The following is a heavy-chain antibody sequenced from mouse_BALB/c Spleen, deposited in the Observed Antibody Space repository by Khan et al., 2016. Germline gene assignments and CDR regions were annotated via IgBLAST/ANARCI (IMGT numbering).Heavy chain of an antibody. D-gene: IGHD4-1*01. V-gene: IGHV1-7*01. J-gene: IGHJ2*01. CDR1: DYTFTSYW. CDR3: ARSGTGTWGDY. CDR2: INPSTGYT. Sequence: QVQLQQSGAELAKPGASVKMSCKASDYTFTSYWMHWVKQRPGQGLEWIGYINPSTGYTEYNQKFKDKATLTAAKSSSTTYMQLRSLTSEDSAVYYCARSGTGTWGDYWGQGTTLTVSS.